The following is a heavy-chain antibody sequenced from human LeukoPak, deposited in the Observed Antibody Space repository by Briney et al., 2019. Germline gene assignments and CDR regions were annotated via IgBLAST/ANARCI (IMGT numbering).Heavy chain of an antibody. CDR3: ARAWDYYGSGSYESLNWFDP. J-gene: IGHJ5*02. Sequence: ASVKVSCKASGYTFTSYYMHWVRQAPGQGREWMGLINPSGGSTSYAQKFQGRVTMTRDMSTSTVYMELSSLRSEHTAVYYCARAWDYYGSGSYESLNWFDPGGQGSLVTVFS. V-gene: IGHV1-46*01. CDR2: INPSGGST. D-gene: IGHD3-10*01. CDR1: GYTFTSYY.